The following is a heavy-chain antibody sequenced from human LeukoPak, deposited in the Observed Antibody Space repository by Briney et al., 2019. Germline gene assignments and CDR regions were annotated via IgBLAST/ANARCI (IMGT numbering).Heavy chain of an antibody. Sequence: SETLSLTCGVYGGSFSGYHWTWIRQVPGKGMQWIGEIDHSGLSIYNPTLESRVSISQDTSKRQFFLRPTSVTAADTAVYYCARDTVLRGLGYHYYAMDIWGKGTTVTVSS. V-gene: IGHV4-34*01. CDR2: IDHSGLS. J-gene: IGHJ6*04. D-gene: IGHD3-10*01. CDR1: GGSFSGYH. CDR3: ARDTVLRGLGYHYYAMDI.